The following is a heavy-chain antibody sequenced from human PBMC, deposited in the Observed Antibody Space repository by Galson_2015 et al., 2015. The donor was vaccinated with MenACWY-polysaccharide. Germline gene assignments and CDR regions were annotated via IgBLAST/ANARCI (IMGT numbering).Heavy chain of an antibody. CDR3: AGIPSSMTSFGWFGP. CDR2: IFNSGGT. Sequence: LSLPCHVSGGSIRSSGYHWPWIRQPPRKGLEWIGYIFNSGGTKTNPSLESRVTVSADRYKNQFSPKLSSVTVADTALYYCAGIPSSMTSFGWFGPWGQGTLVTVSS. CDR1: GGSIRSSGYH. V-gene: IGHV4-31*03. D-gene: IGHD3-3*01. J-gene: IGHJ5*02.